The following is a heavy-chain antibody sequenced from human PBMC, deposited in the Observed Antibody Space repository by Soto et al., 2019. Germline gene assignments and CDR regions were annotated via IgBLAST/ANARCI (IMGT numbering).Heavy chain of an antibody. J-gene: IGHJ4*02. D-gene: IGHD1-26*01. Sequence: GGSLRLSCAASGFTFSSYWMHWVRQDPGKGLVWVSRINSDGSSTNYADSVKGRFTISRDNAKNTLYLQMSSLRAEDTALYYCARGLILGATYWGQGTLVTVSS. CDR2: INSDGSST. V-gene: IGHV3-74*01. CDR1: GFTFSSYW. CDR3: ARGLILGATY.